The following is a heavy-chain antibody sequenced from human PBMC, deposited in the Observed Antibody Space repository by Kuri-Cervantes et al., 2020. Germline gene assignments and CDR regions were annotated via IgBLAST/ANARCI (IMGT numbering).Heavy chain of an antibody. CDR2: IKPHSGGT. CDR3: ARARIVGAPPYYYGMDV. J-gene: IGHJ6*02. Sequence: ASVKVSCKASGYTLTGYYIHWVRQAPGQGLEWLGWIKPHSGGTNYAQKFQGRVTMTRDTSISTAYMELSRLRSDDTAVYYCARARIVGAPPYYYGMDVWGQGTTVTVSS. CDR1: GYTLTGYY. V-gene: IGHV1-2*02. D-gene: IGHD1-26*01.